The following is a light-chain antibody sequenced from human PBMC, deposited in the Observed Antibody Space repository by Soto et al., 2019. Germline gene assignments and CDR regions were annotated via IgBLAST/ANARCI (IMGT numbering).Light chain of an antibody. CDR1: QSLVHRDGNTY. V-gene: IGKV2-24*01. CDR3: LQGPQGPFT. Sequence: EIVLTQTPLSVLVTLGQPASISCTSSQSLVHRDGNTYLSWLHQRPGQPPRLLIYKLSSRFSGVPDRFSGSGAGTEFTLKITRVEAEDVRTYYSLQGPQGPFTFGQGTKME. J-gene: IGKJ2*01. CDR2: KLS.